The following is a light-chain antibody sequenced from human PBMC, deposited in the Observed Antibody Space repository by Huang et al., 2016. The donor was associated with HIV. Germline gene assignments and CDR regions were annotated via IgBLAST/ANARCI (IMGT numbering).Light chain of an antibody. J-gene: IGKJ2*01. CDR2: AAS. CDR3: QQSYSIPQT. Sequence: DIQMTQSPSSLSASVGDRVTITCRASETISDYLNWYQQKPGKAPKLLIYAASTLQSGVPSRFSASGSETDFTLTISSLQLEDFATYYCQQSYSIPQTFGQGTKVEIK. CDR1: ETISDY. V-gene: IGKV1-39*01.